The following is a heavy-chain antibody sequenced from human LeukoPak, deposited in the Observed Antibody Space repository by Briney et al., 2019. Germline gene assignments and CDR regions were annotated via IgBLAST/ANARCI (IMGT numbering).Heavy chain of an antibody. D-gene: IGHD3-22*01. CDR1: GGTFSNYA. V-gene: IGHV1-69*05. J-gene: IGHJ4*02. CDR2: IIPIFGTA. CDR3: ARADYYDSSGYFYFDY. Sequence: SVKVSCKASGGTFSNYAISWVQQAPGQGLEWMGRIIPIFGTANYAQKFQGRVTITTDESTSTAYMELSSLRSEDTAVYYCARADYYDSSGYFYFDYWGQGTLVTVSS.